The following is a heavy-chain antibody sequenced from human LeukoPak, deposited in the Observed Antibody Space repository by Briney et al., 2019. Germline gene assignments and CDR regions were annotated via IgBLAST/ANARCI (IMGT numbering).Heavy chain of an antibody. CDR3: ARGRYFDWIYGMDV. D-gene: IGHD3-9*01. CDR1: GGSISSGGYS. Sequence: SETLSLTCTVSGGSISSGGYSWSWIRQHPGKGLEWIGYIYYSGSTYYNPSLKSRVTISVDTSKNQFSLKLSSVTAADTAVYYCARGRYFDWIYGMDVWGQGTTVTVSS. CDR2: IYYSGST. J-gene: IGHJ6*02. V-gene: IGHV4-31*03.